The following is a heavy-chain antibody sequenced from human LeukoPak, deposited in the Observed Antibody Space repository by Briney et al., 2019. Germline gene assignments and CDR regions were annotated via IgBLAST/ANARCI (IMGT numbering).Heavy chain of an antibody. CDR2: ISWDGGST. D-gene: IGHD6-19*01. V-gene: IGHV3-43D*03. CDR3: AKGRYSSGWYTPFDY. Sequence: GGSLRLSCAASGFTFDDYAMHWVRQAPGKGLEWVSLISWDGGSTYYADSVKGRFTISRDNSKNSLYLQMNSQRAEDTALYYCAKGRYSSGWYTPFDYWGQGTLVTVSS. J-gene: IGHJ4*02. CDR1: GFTFDDYA.